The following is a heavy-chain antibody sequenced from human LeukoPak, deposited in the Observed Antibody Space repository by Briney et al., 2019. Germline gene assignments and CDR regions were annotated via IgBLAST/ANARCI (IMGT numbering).Heavy chain of an antibody. V-gene: IGHV4-34*01. CDR1: GGSFSGYY. D-gene: IGHD2-2*01. Sequence: SETLSLTCAVYGGSFSGYYWSWIRQPPGKGLEWIGEIYHSGSTNYNPSLKSRVTISVDKSKNQFSLKLSSVTAADTAVYYCARDSGYCSSTSCYDYYYYGMDVWGQGTTVTVSS. CDR3: ARDSGYCSSTSCYDYYYYGMDV. J-gene: IGHJ6*02. CDR2: IYHSGST.